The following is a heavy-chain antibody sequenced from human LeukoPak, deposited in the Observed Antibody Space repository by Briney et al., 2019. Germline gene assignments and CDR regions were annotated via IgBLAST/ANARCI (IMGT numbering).Heavy chain of an antibody. CDR1: GFTFSNAW. Sequence: GGSLRLSCAASGFTFSNAWMSWVRQAPGKGLEWVGRIKSKTDGGTTDYAASVKGRFTISRDDSKNTLYLQMNSLKTEDTAVYYCTKYYYDSSGYYSDAFDIWGQGTMVTVSS. J-gene: IGHJ3*02. V-gene: IGHV3-15*01. CDR3: TKYYYDSSGYYSDAFDI. CDR2: IKSKTDGGTT. D-gene: IGHD3-22*01.